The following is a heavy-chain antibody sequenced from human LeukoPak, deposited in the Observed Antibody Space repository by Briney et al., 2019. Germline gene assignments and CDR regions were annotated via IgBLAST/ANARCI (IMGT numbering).Heavy chain of an antibody. CDR3: ARDRGDTAMAHPFDY. V-gene: IGHV4-59*01. CDR1: GGSISSYY. D-gene: IGHD5-18*01. Sequence: SETLSLTCTVSGGSISSYYWSWIRQPPGKGLEWIGYIYYSGSTNYNPSFKSRVTISVDTSKNQFSLKLNSVTAADTAVYYCARDRGDTAMAHPFDYWGQGTLVTVSS. J-gene: IGHJ4*02. CDR2: IYYSGST.